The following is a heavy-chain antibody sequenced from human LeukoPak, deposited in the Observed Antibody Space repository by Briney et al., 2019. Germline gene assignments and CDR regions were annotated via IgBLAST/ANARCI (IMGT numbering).Heavy chain of an antibody. CDR2: IYYSGST. V-gene: IGHV4-59*08. CDR1: GGSISSYY. CDR3: ARNDGYNLFFFDY. Sequence: PSETLSLTCTVSGGSISSYYWSWIRQPPGKGLEWIGYIYYSGSTNYNPSLKSRVTISVDTSKNQFSLKLSSVTAADTAVYYCARNDGYNLFFFDYWGQGTLVTASS. D-gene: IGHD5-24*01. J-gene: IGHJ4*02.